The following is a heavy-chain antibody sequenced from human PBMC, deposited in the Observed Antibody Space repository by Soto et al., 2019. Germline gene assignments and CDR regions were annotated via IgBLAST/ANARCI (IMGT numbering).Heavy chain of an antibody. CDR2: IIPIFGTA. CDR3: ARDEGYSPHFDY. J-gene: IGHJ4*02. CDR1: GGTFSSYA. D-gene: IGHD5-18*01. V-gene: IGHV1-69*06. Sequence: SVKVSCKASGGTFSSYAISWVRQAPGQGLEWMGGIIPIFGTANYAQKFRGRVTITADKSTSTAYMELSSLRSEDTAVYYCARDEGYSPHFDYWGQGTLVTVSS.